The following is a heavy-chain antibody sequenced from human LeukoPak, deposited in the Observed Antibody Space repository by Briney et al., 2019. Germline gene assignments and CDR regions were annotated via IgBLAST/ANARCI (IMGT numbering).Heavy chain of an antibody. J-gene: IGHJ4*02. D-gene: IGHD2-15*01. CDR3: ARRHGRCSDGSCYYPDY. Sequence: ASVKVSCKASGYTFTGYDINWVRQATGQGLEWMGWMNPNSGNTGYAQKFQGRVTMTRNSSITTAYMELSSLRSEDTAVYYCARRHGRCSDGSCYYPDYWGQGTLVTVSS. CDR2: MNPNSGNT. CDR1: GYTFTGYD. V-gene: IGHV1-8*01.